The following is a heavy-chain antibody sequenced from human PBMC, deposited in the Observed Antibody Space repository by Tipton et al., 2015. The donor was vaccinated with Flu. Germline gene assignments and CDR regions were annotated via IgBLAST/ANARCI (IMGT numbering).Heavy chain of an antibody. CDR3: ARRDYSNYVSEPKNWFDP. D-gene: IGHD4-11*01. CDR2: VYLSGTT. J-gene: IGHJ5*02. CDR1: GGSITTEDYH. Sequence: LRLSCSVSGGSITTEDYHWTWVQQPAGKELEWIGHVYLSGTTKYNPSLKGRVTISRDTSKNQISLKLRSVTAADTAVYFCARRDYSNYVSEPKNWFDPWGQGALVTVSS. V-gene: IGHV4-61*09.